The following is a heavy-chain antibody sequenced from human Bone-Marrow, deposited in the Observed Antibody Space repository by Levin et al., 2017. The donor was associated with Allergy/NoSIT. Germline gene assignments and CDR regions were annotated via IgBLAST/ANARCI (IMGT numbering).Heavy chain of an antibody. Sequence: HTGGSLRLSCAASGFTFSDYAMHWVRQAPGKGLEWVAAISYDGSNRLYADSMRGRFTISRDNSQSTLYLHLNSLRLEDTGVYYCARGYCSGGSCYTTHLDYWGQGTLVTVSS. J-gene: IGHJ4*02. CDR3: ARGYCSGGSCYTTHLDY. CDR1: GFTFSDYA. CDR2: ISYDGSNR. V-gene: IGHV3-30*04. D-gene: IGHD2-15*01.